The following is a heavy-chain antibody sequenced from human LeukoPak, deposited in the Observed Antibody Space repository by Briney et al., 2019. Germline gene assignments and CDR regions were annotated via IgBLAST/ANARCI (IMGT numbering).Heavy chain of an antibody. D-gene: IGHD4-11*01. J-gene: IGHJ4*02. Sequence: SETLSLTCAASGYSISSGYYWGCIRQPPGTGLERIGSISPSGNTYYNPSLKSRISISVDTSKNQFSLKLSSVTAADTAFYYCARRAYSDLYFDYWGQGTLVTVSS. CDR3: ARRAYSDLYFDY. CDR1: GYSISSGYY. CDR2: ISPSGNT. V-gene: IGHV4-38-2*01.